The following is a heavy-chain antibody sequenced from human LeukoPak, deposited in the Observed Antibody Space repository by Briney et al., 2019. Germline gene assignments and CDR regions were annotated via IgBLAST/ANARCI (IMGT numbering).Heavy chain of an antibody. CDR3: ATDGGYSYNYDYYFDY. CDR2: IYYSGST. D-gene: IGHD5-18*01. V-gene: IGHV4-59*01. CDR1: GGSFSGYY. J-gene: IGHJ4*02. Sequence: SETLSLTCAVYGGSFSGYYWSWIRQPPGKGLEWIGYIYYSGSTNYNPSLKSRVTISIDTSKNQFSLKLSSVTAADTAVYYCATDGGYSYNYDYYFDYWGQGTLVTVSS.